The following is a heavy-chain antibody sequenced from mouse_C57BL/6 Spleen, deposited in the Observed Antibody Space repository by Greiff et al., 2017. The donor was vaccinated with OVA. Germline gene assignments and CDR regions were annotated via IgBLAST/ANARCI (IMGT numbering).Heavy chain of an antibody. D-gene: IGHD1-1*01. CDR3: ASPHYYGSSFDY. V-gene: IGHV1-69*01. Sequence: VQLQQPGAELVMPGASVKLSCKASGYTFTSYWMHWVKQRPGQGLEWIGEIDPSDSYTNYNQKFKGKSTLTVDKSSSTAYMQLSSLTSEDSAVYYCASPHYYGSSFDYWGQGTTLTVSS. J-gene: IGHJ2*01. CDR1: GYTFTSYW. CDR2: IDPSDSYT.